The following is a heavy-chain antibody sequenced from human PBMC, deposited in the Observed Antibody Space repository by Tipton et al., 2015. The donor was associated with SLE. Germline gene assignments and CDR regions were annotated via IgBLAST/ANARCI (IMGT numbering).Heavy chain of an antibody. Sequence: SLRLSCAASGFTFSSYSMNWVRQAPGKGLEWVSSISSSGTYIYYADSVKGRFTISRDNAKNSLHLQLNSLRAGDTAVYYCARGYSFSVLEFFQHWGQGTLVTVSS. CDR3: ARGYSFSVLEFFQH. J-gene: IGHJ1*01. CDR1: GFTFSSYS. V-gene: IGHV3-21*01. CDR2: ISSSGTYI. D-gene: IGHD2-15*01.